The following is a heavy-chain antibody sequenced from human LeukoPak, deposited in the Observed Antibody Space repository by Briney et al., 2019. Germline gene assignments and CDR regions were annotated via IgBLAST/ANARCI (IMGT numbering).Heavy chain of an antibody. J-gene: IGHJ4*01. CDR2: ISWDGDDT. V-gene: IGHV3-43*01. Sequence: PGGSLRLSCAASGFTFDDYTMHWVRQAPGKGLEWVSLISWDGDDTYYGDFVRGRFIISRDNSKNSLYLQMDSLRTEDTALYYCAKDARGGHSYGLYPPTHYFDYWGHGTLVTVSS. CDR1: GFTFDDYT. CDR3: AKDARGGHSYGLYPPTHYFDY. D-gene: IGHD5-18*01.